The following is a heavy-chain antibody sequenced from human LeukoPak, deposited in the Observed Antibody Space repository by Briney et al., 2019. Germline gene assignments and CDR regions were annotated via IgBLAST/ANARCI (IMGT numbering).Heavy chain of an antibody. CDR2: IYYSGST. Sequence: KPSETLSLTCTVSGGSISSRIYYWSWIRQPPGKGLEWIGYIYYSGSTNYNPSLKSRVTISVDTSKNQFSLKLSSVTAADTAVYYCARDTGVGATTGDFNHDAFDIWGQGTMVTVSS. V-gene: IGHV4-61*01. CDR3: ARDTGVGATTGDFNHDAFDI. CDR1: GGSISSRIYY. D-gene: IGHD1-26*01. J-gene: IGHJ3*02.